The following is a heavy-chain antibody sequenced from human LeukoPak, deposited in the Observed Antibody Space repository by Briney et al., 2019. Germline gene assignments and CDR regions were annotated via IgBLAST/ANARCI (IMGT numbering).Heavy chain of an antibody. J-gene: IGHJ4*02. D-gene: IGHD2-21*02. CDR2: IYYSGST. CDR1: GGSISSYY. CDR3: AREAYCGGDCYSGFDY. Sequence: SETLSLTCTISGGSISSYYWSWIRQPPGKGLEWIGYIYYSGSTNYNPSLKSRVTISVDTSKNQFSLKLSSVTAADTAVYYCAREAYCGGDCYSGFDYWGQGTLVTVSS. V-gene: IGHV4-59*01.